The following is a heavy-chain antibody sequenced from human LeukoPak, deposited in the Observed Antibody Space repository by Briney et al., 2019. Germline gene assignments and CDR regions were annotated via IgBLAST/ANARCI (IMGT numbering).Heavy chain of an antibody. J-gene: IGHJ5*02. CDR2: IDPSDSYT. V-gene: IGHV5-10-1*01. Sequence: PGESLKISCKGSAYSFTSYWISWVRSMPGKGLDWMGRIDPSDSYTNYSPSFQGHVTISADKSISTAYLQWSSLKASDTAMYYCARSYSSGWSRFDPWRQGTLVTVSS. D-gene: IGHD6-19*01. CDR3: ARSYSSGWSRFDP. CDR1: AYSFTSYW.